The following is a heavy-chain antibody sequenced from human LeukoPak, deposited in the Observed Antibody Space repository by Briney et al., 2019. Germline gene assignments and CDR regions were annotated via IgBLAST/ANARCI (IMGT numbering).Heavy chain of an antibody. CDR2: ITGGVGT. V-gene: IGHV3-53*01. CDR3: ARGRSTTTIFDY. J-gene: IGHJ4*02. Sequence: GGSLRLSCAASGFTVSGLFMSWVRQPPGKGLQFASLITGGVGTQYADSVTGRFTISRDNFKNTLFLQMNSLRAEDTAVYYCARGRSTTTIFDYWGQGTLVTVSS. CDR1: GFTVSGLF. D-gene: IGHD5-12*01.